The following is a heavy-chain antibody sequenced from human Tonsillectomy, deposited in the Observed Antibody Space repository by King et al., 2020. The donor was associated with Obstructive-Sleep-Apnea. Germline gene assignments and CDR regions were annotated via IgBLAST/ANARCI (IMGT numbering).Heavy chain of an antibody. CDR3: AKATEAVAGLGYFDL. J-gene: IGHJ2*01. CDR1: GFTFDDYA. CDR2: VSWNSDSI. V-gene: IGHV3-9*01. Sequence: VQLVESGGGLVQPGRSLRLSCAASGFTFDDYAINWVRQAPGKGLEWVSGVSWNSDSIGYADSVKGRFTISRDNAKNSLYLQMNSLRAEDTALYYCAKATEAVAGLGYFDLWGRGTLVTVSS. D-gene: IGHD6-19*01.